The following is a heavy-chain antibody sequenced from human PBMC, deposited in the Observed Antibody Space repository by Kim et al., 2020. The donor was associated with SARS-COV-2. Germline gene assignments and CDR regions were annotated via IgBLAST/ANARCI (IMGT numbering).Heavy chain of an antibody. CDR3: ARSSSWYILYYYYYMDV. D-gene: IGHD6-13*01. Sequence: GGSLRLSCAASGFTFSSYEMNWVRQAPGKGLEWVSYISSSGSTIYYADSVKGRFTISRDNAKNSLYLQMNSLRAEDTAVYYCARSSSWYILYYYYYMDVWGKGTTVTVSS. J-gene: IGHJ6*03. CDR1: GFTFSSYE. V-gene: IGHV3-48*03. CDR2: ISSSGSTI.